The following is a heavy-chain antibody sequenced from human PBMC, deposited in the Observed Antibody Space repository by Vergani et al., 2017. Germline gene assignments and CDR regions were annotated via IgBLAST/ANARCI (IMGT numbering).Heavy chain of an antibody. CDR1: GFIFSSYG. CDR3: ARGGAQSRYCSSTICYTVSDY. D-gene: IGHD2-2*02. Sequence: VQLVESGGGVVQPGRSLRLSCAASGFIFSSYGMHWVRQAPGKGLEWVAVIWYDGSNKYYADSVKGRFTISRDNSKNTLYLQMNSLRAEDTAVYYCARGGAQSRYCSSTICYTVSDYWGQGTLVTVSS. V-gene: IGHV3-33*01. J-gene: IGHJ4*02. CDR2: IWYDGSNK.